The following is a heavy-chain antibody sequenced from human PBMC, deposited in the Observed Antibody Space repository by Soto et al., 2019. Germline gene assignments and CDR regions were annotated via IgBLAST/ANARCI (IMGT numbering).Heavy chain of an antibody. CDR1: GGSISSSSYH. V-gene: IGHV4-39*01. CDR2: IDYSGST. D-gene: IGHD3-16*01. J-gene: IGHJ4*02. Sequence: QLQLQESGPGLVTPSETLALTCTVSGGSISSSSYHWGWIRQPPGGGLEWIGTIDYSGSTYYNPSLMGRVTISEDTSKNQFSLKLSSVTAADTAVYFCARRKNIGGGDFDYWGQGTLVTVSS. CDR3: ARRKNIGGGDFDY.